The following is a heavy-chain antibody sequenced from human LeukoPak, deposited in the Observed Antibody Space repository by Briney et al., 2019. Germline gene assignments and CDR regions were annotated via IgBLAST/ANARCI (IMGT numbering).Heavy chain of an antibody. CDR2: ISAYNGNT. J-gene: IGHJ6*02. CDR3: ARETPVVTIFGVVSPLMDV. Sequence: ASVKVSCKASGYTFTSYGISWVRQAPGQGLEWMGWISAYNGNTNYAQKLQGRVTMTTDTSTSTAYMELGSLRSDDTAVYYCARETPVVTIFGVVSPLMDVWGQGTTVTVSS. D-gene: IGHD3-3*01. CDR1: GYTFTSYG. V-gene: IGHV1-18*01.